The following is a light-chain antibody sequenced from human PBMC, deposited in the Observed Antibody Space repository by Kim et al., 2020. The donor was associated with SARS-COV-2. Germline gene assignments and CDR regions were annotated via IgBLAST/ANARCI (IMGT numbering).Light chain of an antibody. CDR2: DAS. CDR3: QQYSSSRGT. J-gene: IGKJ4*01. CDR1: QSVTSSY. V-gene: IGKV3-20*01. Sequence: SPGESATLSCRASQSVTSSYLAWYQHKPGQAPRLLIYDASSRATGIADRFSGSGSGTDFTLTISRLEPEDYAVYYCQQYSSSRGTFGGGTKVDIK.